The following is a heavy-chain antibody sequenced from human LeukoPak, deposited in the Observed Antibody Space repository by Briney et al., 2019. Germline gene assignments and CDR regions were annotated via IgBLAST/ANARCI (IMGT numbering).Heavy chain of an antibody. D-gene: IGHD2-2*01. Sequence: PGGSLRLSCAASGFTFSSYSKNWVRQAPGKGLEWVSSISSSSSYIYYADSVKGRFTISRDNAKNSLYLQMNSLRAEDTAVYYCARDFVVVPAAMAVRGGATYYGMDVWGQGTTVTVSS. V-gene: IGHV3-21*01. CDR2: ISSSSSYI. J-gene: IGHJ6*02. CDR1: GFTFSSYS. CDR3: ARDFVVVPAAMAVRGGATYYGMDV.